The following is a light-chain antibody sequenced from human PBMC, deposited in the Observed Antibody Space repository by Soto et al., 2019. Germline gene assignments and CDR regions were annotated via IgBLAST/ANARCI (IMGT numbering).Light chain of an antibody. Sequence: IPMTQSPSNLSSSVGDRVTITCRASQSIISWLSWYQHKPGNAPKLLIYDASSLESGVPSRFSARGSGTVFTQALICLQPHEFASYNCQQYNSYRTFGQRTKVEI. CDR1: QSIISW. J-gene: IGKJ1*01. CDR2: DAS. CDR3: QQYNSYRT. V-gene: IGKV1-5*01.